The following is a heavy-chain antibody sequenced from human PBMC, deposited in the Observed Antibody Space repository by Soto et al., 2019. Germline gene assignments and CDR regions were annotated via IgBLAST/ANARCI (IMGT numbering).Heavy chain of an antibody. CDR1: GDSISRDGSS. CDR2: IYHSGAT. V-gene: IGHV4-30-2*01. Sequence: QVQLQESGSGLVKPSQTLVLTCTVSGDSISRDGSSWSWLRQPPGKGLEWIGYIYHSGATYYNPSLKSRVTTSVDKSKNQYSLSLPSVTAADTAVYYCAREMSYYFDSWGHGTLVTVSS. J-gene: IGHJ4*01. CDR3: AREMSYYFDS.